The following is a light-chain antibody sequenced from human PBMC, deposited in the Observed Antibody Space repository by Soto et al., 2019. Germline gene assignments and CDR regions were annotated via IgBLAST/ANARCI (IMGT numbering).Light chain of an antibody. CDR2: EVS. CDR1: SSDVGAYDF. Sequence: SALTQPASVSGSPGQSITISCSGTSSDVGAYDFVSWYQQHPGKAPKLMLFEVSNRPSGVSNRFSGSKSGNMASLTISGLQAEDEAHYYCSAYTTNAALVVFGGGTKLTVL. CDR3: SAYTTNAALVV. J-gene: IGLJ2*01. V-gene: IGLV2-14*01.